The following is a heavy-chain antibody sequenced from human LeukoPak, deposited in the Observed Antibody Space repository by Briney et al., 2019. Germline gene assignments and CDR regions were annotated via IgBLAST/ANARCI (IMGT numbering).Heavy chain of an antibody. V-gene: IGHV4-61*01. Sequence: SETLSLTCTVSGYSISSGYYWSWIRQPPGKGLEWIGNIYYSGSTNYNPSLKSRVTISVGTSKNQFSLKLSSVTAADTAVYYCTRGSIAYYYMDVWGKGTTVTISS. CDR3: TRGSIAYYYMDV. D-gene: IGHD3-22*01. CDR2: IYYSGST. J-gene: IGHJ6*03. CDR1: GYSISSGYY.